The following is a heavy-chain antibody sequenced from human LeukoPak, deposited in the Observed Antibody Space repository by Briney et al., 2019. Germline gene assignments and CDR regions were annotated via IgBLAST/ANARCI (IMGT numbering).Heavy chain of an antibody. CDR3: ARYSGSYPHHALDI. CDR1: GGSISGYY. D-gene: IGHD1-26*01. V-gene: IGHV4-59*01. J-gene: IGHJ3*02. CDR2: IYYSGST. Sequence: PSETLSLTCTVSGGSISGYYWSWIRQPPGKGLEWIGYIYYSGSTSYNPSLKSRVTISVDTSENHFSLKLSSVTAADTAVYYCARYSGSYPHHALDIWAQGTMVTVSS.